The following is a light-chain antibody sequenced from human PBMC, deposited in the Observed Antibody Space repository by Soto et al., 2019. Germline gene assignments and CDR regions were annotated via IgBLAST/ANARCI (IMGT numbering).Light chain of an antibody. CDR2: AAS. CDR1: QGISSF. V-gene: IGKV1-9*01. Sequence: GDRVTITCRASQGISSFLAWYQQKPGKAPKLLIYAASTLQSGVPSRFSGGGSGTDFSLIINGLQPEDFATYSCQQLNSYPIALGHGTRLEI. CDR3: QQLNSYPIA. J-gene: IGKJ5*01.